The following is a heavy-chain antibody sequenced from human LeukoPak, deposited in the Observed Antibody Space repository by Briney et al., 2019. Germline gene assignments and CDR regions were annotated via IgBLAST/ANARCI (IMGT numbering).Heavy chain of an antibody. J-gene: IGHJ5*01. CDR1: GFTFSSCS. CDR2: ISSSSSTI. V-gene: IGHV3-48*01. Sequence: PGGSLRLSCAASGFTFSSCSMNWVRQAPGKGLEWVSYISSSSSTIYYADSVKGRFTISRDNAKNSLYLQMNSLRAEDTAVYYCARDRSNWFDFWGQGTLVTVSS. CDR3: ARDRSNWFDF.